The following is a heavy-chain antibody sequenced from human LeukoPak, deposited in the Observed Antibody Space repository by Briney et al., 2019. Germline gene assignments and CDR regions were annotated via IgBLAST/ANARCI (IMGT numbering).Heavy chain of an antibody. D-gene: IGHD3-22*01. Sequence: AGESLQISCKGSGYNFANYWIGWVRQLPGKGLEWMGIIYPGDSDTRFSPSFQGQVTISADKSISTAYLQWSSLKASDTAMYYCARSPGSLYYDGSGYYSDYWGQGTLVTVSS. J-gene: IGHJ4*02. CDR2: IYPGDSDT. V-gene: IGHV5-51*01. CDR3: ARSPGSLYYDGSGYYSDY. CDR1: GYNFANYW.